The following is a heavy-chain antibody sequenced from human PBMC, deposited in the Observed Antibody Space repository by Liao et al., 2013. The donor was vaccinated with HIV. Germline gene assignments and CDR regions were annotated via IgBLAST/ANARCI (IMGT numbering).Heavy chain of an antibody. D-gene: IGHD5-24*01. CDR2: IYYSGVT. CDR1: GGSFSGYY. Sequence: QVQLQQWGAGLLKPSETLSLTCAVYGGSFSGYYWSWIRQPPGKGLEWLGSIYYSGVTYYNPSLKSRVTISVDTSKNQFSLKLSSVTAADTAVYYCARGDGYLNYWGQGTPGHRLL. J-gene: IGHJ4*02. CDR3: ARGDGYLNY. V-gene: IGHV4-34*01.